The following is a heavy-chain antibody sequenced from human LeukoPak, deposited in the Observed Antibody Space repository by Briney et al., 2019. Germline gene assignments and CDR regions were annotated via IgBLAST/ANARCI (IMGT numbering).Heavy chain of an antibody. V-gene: IGHV4-4*07. Sequence: SETLSLTCTVSGGSISSYYWSWIRQPAGKGLEWIGRIYTSGSTNYNPSLKSRVTMSVDTSKNQFSLKLSSVTAADTAVYYCARDYYGSGRNYYYMDVWGKGTTVTISS. D-gene: IGHD3-10*01. CDR2: IYTSGST. CDR1: GGSISSYY. J-gene: IGHJ6*03. CDR3: ARDYYGSGRNYYYMDV.